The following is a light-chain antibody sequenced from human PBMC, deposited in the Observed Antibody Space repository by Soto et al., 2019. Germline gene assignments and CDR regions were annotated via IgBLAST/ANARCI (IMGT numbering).Light chain of an antibody. J-gene: IGLJ2*01. CDR1: SSDVGDYNY. CDR3: SSYTTNSIVV. CDR2: EVT. V-gene: IGLV2-14*01. Sequence: QCALTQPASVSGSPGQSITISCTGTSSDVGDYNYVSWYQQHPGKAPKLMIYEVTHRLSGVSNRFSGSKSGYTASLTISGLQDEDEADYYCSSYTTNSIVVFGGGTKLTVL.